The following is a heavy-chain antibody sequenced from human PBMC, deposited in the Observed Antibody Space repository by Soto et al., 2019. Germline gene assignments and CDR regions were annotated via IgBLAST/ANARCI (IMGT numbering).Heavy chain of an antibody. V-gene: IGHV4-34*01. J-gene: IGHJ5*02. Sequence: SETLSLTCAVYGGSFSGYYWSWIRQPPGKGLEWIGEINHSGSTNYNPSLKSRVTISVDTSKNQFSLKLSSVTAADTAVYYCASRSHQNDYGDYVNWFDPWGQGTLVTVSS. D-gene: IGHD4-17*01. CDR1: GGSFSGYY. CDR2: INHSGST. CDR3: ASRSHQNDYGDYVNWFDP.